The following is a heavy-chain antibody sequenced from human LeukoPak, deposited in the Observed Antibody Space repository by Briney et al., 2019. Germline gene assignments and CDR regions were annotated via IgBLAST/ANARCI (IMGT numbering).Heavy chain of an antibody. CDR1: GFIFSSYS. J-gene: IGHJ4*02. CDR3: AKPDDIVVVVAAFDY. CDR2: ISSSSSYI. D-gene: IGHD2-15*01. Sequence: GGSLRLSCAASGFIFSSYSMNWVRQAPGKGLEWVSSISSSSSYIYYADSVKGRFTISRDNAKNSLYLQMNSLRAEDTAVYYCAKPDDIVVVVAAFDYWGQGTLVTVSS. V-gene: IGHV3-21*01.